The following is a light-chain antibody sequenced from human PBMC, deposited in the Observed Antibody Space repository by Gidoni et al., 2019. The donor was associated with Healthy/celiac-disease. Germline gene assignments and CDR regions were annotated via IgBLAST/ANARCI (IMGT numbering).Light chain of an antibody. CDR2: DAS. CDR3: QQRSNWPPIFT. V-gene: IGKV3-11*01. Sequence: DNVLKQSEATLSLSPGERATLSCRASQSVSSSLASYQQKPGQAPRLLIYDASNRATAIPTRFRGSGSGTDFTLTISSLEPEYFAVYYCQQRSNWPPIFTFGPGTKVDIK. J-gene: IGKJ3*01. CDR1: QSVSSS.